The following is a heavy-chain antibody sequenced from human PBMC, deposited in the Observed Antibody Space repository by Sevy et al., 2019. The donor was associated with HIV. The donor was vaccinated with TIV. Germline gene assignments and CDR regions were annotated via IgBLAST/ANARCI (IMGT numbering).Heavy chain of an antibody. CDR1: GDSVSSNSAA. CDR2: TYYRSKRYN. D-gene: IGHD1-26*01. Sequence: KQSQTLSLTCAISGDSVSSNSAAWNWIRQSPSRGLEWLGRTYYRSKRYNDYAVSVKSRISINPDTSKNQFSLQLNSVTPEDTAVYFCATGIPEWELGGHWFDPWGQGTLVTVSS. J-gene: IGHJ5*02. V-gene: IGHV6-1*01. CDR3: ATGIPEWELGGHWFDP.